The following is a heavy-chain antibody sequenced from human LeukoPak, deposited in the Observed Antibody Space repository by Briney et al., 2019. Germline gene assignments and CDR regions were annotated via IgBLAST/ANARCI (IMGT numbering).Heavy chain of an antibody. CDR1: GFTVSSDY. Sequence: GGSLRLSCAASGFTVSSDYMSWVRQAPGKGLEWVSVIYSGGSTYYADSVKGRFTISRDNSKNTLYLQMNSLRAEDTAVYYCARWIRYGSIDYWGQGTLVTVSS. CDR2: IYSGGST. D-gene: IGHD1-14*01. J-gene: IGHJ4*02. V-gene: IGHV3-66*01. CDR3: ARWIRYGSIDY.